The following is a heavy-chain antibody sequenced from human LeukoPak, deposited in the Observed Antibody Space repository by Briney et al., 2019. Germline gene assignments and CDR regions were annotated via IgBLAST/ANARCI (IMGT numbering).Heavy chain of an antibody. CDR1: GFTFSSYS. CDR2: ISSSSSTI. J-gene: IGHJ4*02. Sequence: PGGSLRLSCAASGFTFSSYSMNWVRQAPGKGLEWVSYISSSSSTIYYADSVKGRFTISRDNAKNSLYLQMNSLRAEDTAVYYCARDKAIRLVIESYYFDYWGQGTLVTVSS. CDR3: ARDKAIRLVIESYYFDY. D-gene: IGHD3-9*01. V-gene: IGHV3-48*04.